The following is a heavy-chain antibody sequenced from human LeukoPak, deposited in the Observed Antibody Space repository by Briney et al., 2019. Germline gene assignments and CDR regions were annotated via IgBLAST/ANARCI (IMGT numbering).Heavy chain of an antibody. J-gene: IGHJ6*02. CDR2: INHSGST. Sequence: SETLFLTCAVYGGSFSGYYWSWIRQPPGKGLEWIGEINHSGSTNYNPSLKSRVTISVDTSKNQFSLKLSSVTAADTAVYYCARRRMRYGDYAYYYYGMDVWGQGTTVTVSS. CDR1: GGSFSGYY. V-gene: IGHV4-34*01. D-gene: IGHD4-17*01. CDR3: ARRRMRYGDYAYYYYGMDV.